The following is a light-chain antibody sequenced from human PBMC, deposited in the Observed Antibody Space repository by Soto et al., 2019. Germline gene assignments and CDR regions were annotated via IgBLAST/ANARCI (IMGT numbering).Light chain of an antibody. Sequence: QSALTQPASVSGSPGQSITISCTGTNSDVGAYNYVSWFQQHPGKAPKLIIFEVSNRPSGVSHRFSGSKSGNTASLTISGLQTEDEADYYCLSYTITSIRVFGGGTKLTVL. CDR1: NSDVGAYNY. V-gene: IGLV2-14*01. CDR3: LSYTITSIRV. J-gene: IGLJ3*02. CDR2: EVS.